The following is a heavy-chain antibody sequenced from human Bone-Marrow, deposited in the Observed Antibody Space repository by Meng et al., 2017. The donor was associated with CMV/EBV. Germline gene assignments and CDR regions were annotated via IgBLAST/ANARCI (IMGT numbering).Heavy chain of an antibody. CDR1: GGPISSYH. CDR2: IYYSGST. V-gene: IGHV4-59*01. D-gene: IGHD3-16*01. J-gene: IGHJ5*01. Sequence: SETLSLTCTVSGGPISSYHWSWIRQPPGKGLEWIGYIYYSGSTNYNPSLKSRVTISVDTSKNQFPLKLSSVTAADTAVYYCARDLTFRGFDSWGQGTLVTVSS. CDR3: ARDLTFRGFDS.